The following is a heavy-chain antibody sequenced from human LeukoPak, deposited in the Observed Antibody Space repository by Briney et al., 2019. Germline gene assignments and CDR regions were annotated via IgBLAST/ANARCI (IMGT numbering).Heavy chain of an antibody. V-gene: IGHV4-30-4*08. CDR1: GGSISSGDYY. CDR2: IYYSGSP. D-gene: IGHD1-26*01. J-gene: IGHJ3*02. CDR3: ARDQRVVGATADAFDI. Sequence: PSQTLSLTCTVSGGSISSGDYYWRWIRQPPGKGLEWIWYIYYSGSPYYNPSLKSRVTISVDTSKNQFSLKLSSVTAADTGVYYCARDQRVVGATADAFDIWGQGTMVTVSS.